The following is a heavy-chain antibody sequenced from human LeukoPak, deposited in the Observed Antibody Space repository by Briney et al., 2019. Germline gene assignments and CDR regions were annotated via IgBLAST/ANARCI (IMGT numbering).Heavy chain of an antibody. D-gene: IGHD1-26*01. CDR3: ARDGYTASYYSLDY. CDR2: IYTTGTT. Sequence: SETLSLTCTVSGGSIRSYYWSWIRQPAGKGLDSIGRIYTTGTTNYSPSLKSRVTMSVDVSKNQFSLRLSSVTAADSAVYYCARDGYTASYYSLDYWGQGIQVTVSS. V-gene: IGHV4-4*07. CDR1: GGSIRSYY. J-gene: IGHJ4*02.